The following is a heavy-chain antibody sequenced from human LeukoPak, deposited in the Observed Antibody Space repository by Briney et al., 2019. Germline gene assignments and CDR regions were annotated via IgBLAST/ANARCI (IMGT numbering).Heavy chain of an antibody. CDR1: GFTVSSNY. J-gene: IGHJ4*02. CDR2: IKSKTDGGTT. D-gene: IGHD3-3*01. Sequence: GGSLRLSCAASGFTVSSNYMSWVRQAPGKGLEWVGRIKSKTDGGTTDYAAPVKGRFTISRDDSKNTLYLQMNSLKTEDTAVYYCTTDLWSGYFALFDYWGQGTLVTVSS. V-gene: IGHV3-15*01. CDR3: TTDLWSGYFALFDY.